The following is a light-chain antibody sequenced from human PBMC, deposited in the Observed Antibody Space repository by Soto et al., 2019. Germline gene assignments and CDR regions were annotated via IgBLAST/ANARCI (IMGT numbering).Light chain of an antibody. CDR2: DAS. CDR1: RSISNW. V-gene: IGKV1-5*01. J-gene: IGKJ4*01. CDR3: QQYNDFPRT. Sequence: DIQMTQSPSTLPASVGDRATITCRASRSISNWLAWYQQKPGTAPKLLIYDASRWASGVPSRFSGSGSGTDFTLTITSLEPEDFATYSCQQYNDFPRTFGRGTQVEIK.